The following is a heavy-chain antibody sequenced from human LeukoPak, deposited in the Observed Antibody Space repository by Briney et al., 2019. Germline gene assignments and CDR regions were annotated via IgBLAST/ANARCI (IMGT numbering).Heavy chain of an antibody. J-gene: IGHJ4*02. V-gene: IGHV1-24*01. CDR2: FDPEDGET. Sequence: ASVKVSCKVSGYTLTELSMHWVRQAPGKGLEWMGGFDPEDGETIYAQKFQGRVTMTEDTSTDTAYMELSSLKSEDTAVYYCATSPAKRNYGSGSYIPFDYWGQGTLVTVSS. CDR1: GYTLTELS. D-gene: IGHD3-10*01. CDR3: ATSPAKRNYGSGSYIPFDY.